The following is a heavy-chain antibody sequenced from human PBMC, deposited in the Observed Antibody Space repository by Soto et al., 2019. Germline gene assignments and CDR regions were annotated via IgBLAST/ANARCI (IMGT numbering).Heavy chain of an antibody. CDR2: INAGNGNT. CDR1: GYTFTSYA. V-gene: IGHV1-3*05. CDR3: ERDLQQLNWFDP. Sequence: QVQLVQSGAEEKKPGASVKVSCKASGYTFTSYAMNWVRQAPGQRLEWMGWINAGNGNTKYSQQFQRRVTITRDTSASTAYMELSSLRSEDTAVYYCERDLQQLNWFDPWGQGTLVTVSS. J-gene: IGHJ5*02. D-gene: IGHD6-13*01.